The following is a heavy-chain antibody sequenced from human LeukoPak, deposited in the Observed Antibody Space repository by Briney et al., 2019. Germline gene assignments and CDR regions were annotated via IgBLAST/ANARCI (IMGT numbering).Heavy chain of an antibody. V-gene: IGHV3-74*01. D-gene: IGHD3-16*02. Sequence: PGDSEPLSCSVSGFTFSSYWMHWVRQAPGKGLVWVSRINTDWSSTHYADSVKGRFTISRDNAKNTLFLQMNSLRAEDTAVYYCATDPSESSDYWGQGTLVTVSS. J-gene: IGHJ4*02. CDR3: ATDPSESSDY. CDR1: GFTFSSYW. CDR2: INTDWSST.